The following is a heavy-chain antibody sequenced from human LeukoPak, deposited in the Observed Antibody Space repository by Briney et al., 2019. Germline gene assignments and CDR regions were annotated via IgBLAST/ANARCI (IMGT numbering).Heavy chain of an antibody. CDR1: GGTFSSYA. CDR3: AMQTGDKVLYDY. V-gene: IGHV1-69*04. J-gene: IGHJ4*02. D-gene: IGHD7-27*01. CDR2: IIPIFGIA. Sequence: AASVKVSCKASGGTFSSYAISWVRQAPGQGLEWMGRIIPIFGIANYAQKFQGRVTITADKSTSTAYMELSSLRSEDTAVYYCAMQTGDKVLYDYWGQGTLVTVSS.